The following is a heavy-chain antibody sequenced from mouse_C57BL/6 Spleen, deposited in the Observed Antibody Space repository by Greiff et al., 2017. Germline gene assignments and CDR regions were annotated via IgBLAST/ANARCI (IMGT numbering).Heavy chain of an antibody. D-gene: IGHD1-1*01. J-gene: IGHJ2*01. V-gene: IGHV1-64*01. CDR2: IHPNSGST. CDR3: ARGYYGSSLDY. CDR1: GYTFTSYW. Sequence: QVQLQQPGAELVKPGASVKLSCKASGYTFTSYWMHWVKQRPGQGLEWIGMIHPNSGSTNYNEKFKSKATLTVDKSSSTAYMQLSSLTSEVSAVYYCARGYYGSSLDYWGQGTTLTVSS.